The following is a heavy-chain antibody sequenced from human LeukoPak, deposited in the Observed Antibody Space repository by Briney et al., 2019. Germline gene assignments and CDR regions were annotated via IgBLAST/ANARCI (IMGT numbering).Heavy chain of an antibody. D-gene: IGHD4/OR15-4a*01. CDR3: ARGRRCGGWFDP. CDR1: GYSISSGYY. V-gene: IGHV4-38-2*02. CDR2: IYHSGST. J-gene: IGHJ5*02. Sequence: SETLSLTCTVSGYSISSGYYWGWIRPPPGKGLEWIGSIYHSGSTYYNPSLKSRVTISVDTSKNQFSLKLSSVTAADTAVYYCARGRRCGGWFDPWGQGTLVTVSS.